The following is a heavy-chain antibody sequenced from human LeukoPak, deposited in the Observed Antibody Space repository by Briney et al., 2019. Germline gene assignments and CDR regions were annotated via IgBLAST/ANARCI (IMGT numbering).Heavy chain of an antibody. CDR1: GFTFSSYA. Sequence: QTGGSLRLSCAASGFTFSSYAMSWVRQAPGKGLEWVANINQDGTDKYYVDSVKGRFTISRDNAKNSLYLQMNSLRAEDTAVYYCAREIVGTHKSRFDPWGQGTLVTVSS. CDR3: AREIVGTHKSRFDP. CDR2: INQDGTDK. V-gene: IGHV3-7*03. J-gene: IGHJ5*02. D-gene: IGHD1-26*01.